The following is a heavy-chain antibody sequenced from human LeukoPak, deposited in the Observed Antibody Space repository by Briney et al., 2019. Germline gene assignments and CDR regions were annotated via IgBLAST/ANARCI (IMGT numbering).Heavy chain of an antibody. CDR2: MSPNSGDT. V-gene: IGHV1-8*01. Sequence: ASVNVSCKASGYTFTTHDINWVRQATGQGLEWLGWMSPNSGDTGYAQKFQGRVTMTSDSSISTAYMELSRLRSDDTAVYYCARGPLVVVAATRCWFDPWGQGTLVTVSS. CDR1: GYTFTTHD. D-gene: IGHD2-15*01. CDR3: ARGPLVVVAATRCWFDP. J-gene: IGHJ5*02.